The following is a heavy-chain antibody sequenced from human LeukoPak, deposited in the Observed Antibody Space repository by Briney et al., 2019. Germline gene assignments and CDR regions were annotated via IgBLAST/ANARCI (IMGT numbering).Heavy chain of an antibody. V-gene: IGHV3-23*01. CDR2: ISAGGSST. Sequence: GGSLRLSCAASGFTFSSYAMSWVRQAPGKGLEWVSAISAGGSSTDYADSVKGRFTISRDNTKNTLYLQMISLVDEDAALYYCAKDGSALGGIEVWG. CDR1: GFTFSSYA. J-gene: IGHJ6*01. CDR3: AKDGSALGGIEV.